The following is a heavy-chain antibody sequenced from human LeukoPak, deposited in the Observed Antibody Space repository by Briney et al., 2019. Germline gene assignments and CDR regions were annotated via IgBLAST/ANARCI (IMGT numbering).Heavy chain of an antibody. V-gene: IGHV4-38-2*02. CDR2: IYHSGST. D-gene: IGHD5-18*01. CDR3: ARVGRIQLWLTTDY. CDR1: GYSISSGYY. Sequence: SETPTLTCTVSGYSISSGYYWGWIRQPPGKGLEWIGSIYHSGSTYYNPSLKSRVTISVDTSKNQFSLKLSSVTAADTAVYYCARVGRIQLWLTTDYWGQGTLVTVSS. J-gene: IGHJ4*02.